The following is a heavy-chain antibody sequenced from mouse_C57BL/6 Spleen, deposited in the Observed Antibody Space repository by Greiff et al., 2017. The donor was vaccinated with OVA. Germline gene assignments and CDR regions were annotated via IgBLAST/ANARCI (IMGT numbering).Heavy chain of an antibody. CDR2: INPGSGGT. J-gene: IGHJ4*01. Sequence: QVQLQQSGAELVRPGTSVKVSCKASGYAFTNYLIEWVKQRPGQGLEWIGVINPGSGGTNYNEKFKGKATLTAEKSSSTAYMQLSSLTSEDSAVYFCARNYYGSSSYAMDYWGQGTSVTVSS. CDR1: GYAFTNYL. D-gene: IGHD1-1*01. V-gene: IGHV1-54*01. CDR3: ARNYYGSSSYAMDY.